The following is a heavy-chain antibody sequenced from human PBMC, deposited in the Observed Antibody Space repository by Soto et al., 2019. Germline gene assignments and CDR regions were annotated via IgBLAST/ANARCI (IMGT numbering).Heavy chain of an antibody. CDR3: ARLMGVVTVDY. Sequence: QLQLQESGPGLVKPSETLSLTCSVSGGSISSTGHYWGWIRQPPGKGLEWIGNIYYAGSPYYNPSLKGRVTIPGDKSKIHFSLALTSVTAADTAVYYCARLMGVVTVDYWGQGALVTVSS. V-gene: IGHV4-39*02. CDR2: IYYAGSP. J-gene: IGHJ4*02. CDR1: GGSISSTGHY. D-gene: IGHD2-21*02.